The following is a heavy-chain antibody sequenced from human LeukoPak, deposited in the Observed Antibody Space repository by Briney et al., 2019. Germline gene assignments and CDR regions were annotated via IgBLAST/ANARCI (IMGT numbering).Heavy chain of an antibody. D-gene: IGHD3-22*01. CDR3: ARAGYDSSGYYSY. Sequence: GASVKVSCKASGYTFTSYGISWVRQAPGRGLEWMGWISAYNGNTNYSQKLQGRVTMTRDTSTTTVYMEVSSLRSEDTAVYYCARAGYDSSGYYSYWGQGTLVTVSS. CDR1: GYTFTSYG. J-gene: IGHJ4*02. CDR2: ISAYNGNT. V-gene: IGHV1-18*01.